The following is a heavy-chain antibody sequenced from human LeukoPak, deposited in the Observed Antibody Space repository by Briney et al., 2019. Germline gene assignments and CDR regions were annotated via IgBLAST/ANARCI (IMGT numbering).Heavy chain of an antibody. J-gene: IGHJ4*02. CDR2: ISSSSSYI. Sequence: GGSLRLSCAASGFTFSSYSMNWVRQAPGKGLEWVSSISSSSSYIYYADSVKGRFTISRDNAKNSLYLQMNSLRAEDTAVYYCARALAAAGTDYWGQGTLSPSPQ. V-gene: IGHV3-21*01. CDR1: GFTFSSYS. CDR3: ARALAAAGTDY. D-gene: IGHD6-13*01.